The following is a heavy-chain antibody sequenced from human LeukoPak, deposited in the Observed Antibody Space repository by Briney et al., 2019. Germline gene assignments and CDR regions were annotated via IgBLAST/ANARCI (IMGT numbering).Heavy chain of an antibody. V-gene: IGHV4-4*07. CDR2: IYTSGST. CDR3: ARLIYYDFWSVRYHMDV. CDR1: GGSISGYY. D-gene: IGHD3-3*01. J-gene: IGHJ6*03. Sequence: SETLSLTCTVSGGSISGYYWSWVRQPAGQGLEWIGRIYTSGSTNYNPSLKSRVTISVDTSKNQFSLKLSSVTAADTAVYYCARLIYYDFWSVRYHMDVWGKGTTVTVSS.